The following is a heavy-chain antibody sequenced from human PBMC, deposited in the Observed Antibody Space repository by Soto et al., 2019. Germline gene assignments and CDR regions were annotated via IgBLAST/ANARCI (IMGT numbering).Heavy chain of an antibody. CDR3: AKVRNSSGWYWYFDL. D-gene: IGHD6-19*01. CDR2: ISWDGGST. Sequence: QPGGSLRLSCAACGFTFSSYAMSGVRQAPGKGLEWVSLISWDGGSTYYADSVKGRFTISRDNSKNSLYLQMNSLRTEDTALYYCAKVRNSSGWYWYFDLWGRGTLVTVSS. V-gene: IGHV3-43*02. J-gene: IGHJ2*01. CDR1: GFTFSSYA.